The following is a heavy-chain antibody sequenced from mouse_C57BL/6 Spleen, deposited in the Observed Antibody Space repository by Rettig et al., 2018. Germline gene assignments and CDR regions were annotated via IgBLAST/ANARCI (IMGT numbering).Heavy chain of an antibody. CDR3: ARSDLLRAMDY. D-gene: IGHD1-1*01. J-gene: IGHJ4*01. CDR2: IYPGSGNT. V-gene: IGHV1-76*01. CDR1: GYTFTDYY. Sequence: QVQLKQSGAELVRPGASVKLSCKASGYTFTDYYINWVKQRPGQGLEWIARIYPGSGNTYYNEKFKGKATLTAEKSSSTAYMQLSSLTSEDSAVYFCARSDLLRAMDYWGQGTSVTVSS.